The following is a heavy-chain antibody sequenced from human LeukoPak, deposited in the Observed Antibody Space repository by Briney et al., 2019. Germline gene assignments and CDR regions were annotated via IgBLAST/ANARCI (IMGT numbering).Heavy chain of an antibody. D-gene: IGHD6-13*01. CDR1: GYTFTGYY. V-gene: IGHV1-2*02. CDR2: INPNSGGT. Sequence: SVKVSCKASGYTFTGYYMHWVRQAPGQGLEWMGWINPNSGGTNYAQKLQGRVTMTRDTSISTAYMELSSLRSDDTAVYYCARGAATGTLWYYYYYMDVWGKGTTVTVSS. CDR3: ARGAATGTLWYYYYYMDV. J-gene: IGHJ6*03.